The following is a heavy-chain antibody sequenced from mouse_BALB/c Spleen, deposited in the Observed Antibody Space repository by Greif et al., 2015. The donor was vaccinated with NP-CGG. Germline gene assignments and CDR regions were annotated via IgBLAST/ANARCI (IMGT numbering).Heavy chain of an antibody. V-gene: IGHV2-2*02. Sequence: VHLVESGPGLVQPSQSLSITCTVSGFSFTSYGVHWVRQSPGKGLEWLGVIWSGGSTDYNAAFISRLSISKDNSKSQVFFKMNSLQANDTAIYYCASYYGYSFAYWGQGTLVTVSA. J-gene: IGHJ3*01. D-gene: IGHD1-2*01. CDR1: GFSFTSYG. CDR3: ASYYGYSFAY. CDR2: IWSGGST.